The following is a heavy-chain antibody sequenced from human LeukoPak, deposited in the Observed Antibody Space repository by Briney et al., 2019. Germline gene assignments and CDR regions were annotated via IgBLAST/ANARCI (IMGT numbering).Heavy chain of an antibody. CDR2: INGDASST. J-gene: IGHJ4*02. CDR1: GFTFNTYW. CDR3: ARVDVDIVATTVPFDY. V-gene: IGHV3-74*01. D-gene: IGHD5-12*01. Sequence: GESLRLSCAGSGFTFNTYWMHWVRQAPGKGLVWVSRINGDASSTNYADSVKGRFTISRDNAKNTLYLQMDNLRAEDTAVYYCARVDVDIVATTVPFDYWGQGTLVTVSS.